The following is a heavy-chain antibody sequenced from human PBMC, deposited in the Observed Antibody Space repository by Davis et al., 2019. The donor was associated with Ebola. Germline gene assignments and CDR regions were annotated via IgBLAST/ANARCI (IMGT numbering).Heavy chain of an antibody. CDR2: VYTSGVA. V-gene: IGHV4-4*08. Sequence: PSETLSLTCTVSGGSMTSFYWTWVRQPPGKGLEWIGYVYTSGVANYNPSLRSRVAISVDTSKNQFYLKLRSVTVADTAVYYCARGAYGPDPWGQGTLVTVSS. D-gene: IGHD4-17*01. J-gene: IGHJ5*02. CDR3: ARGAYGPDP. CDR1: GGSMTSFY.